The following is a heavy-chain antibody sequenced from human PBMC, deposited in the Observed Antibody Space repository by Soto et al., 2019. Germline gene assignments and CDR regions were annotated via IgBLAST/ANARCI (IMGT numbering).Heavy chain of an antibody. D-gene: IGHD3-22*01. V-gene: IGHV1-58*01. CDR3: AAAVSGYYDSSGYYYPISFDY. CDR1: GFTFTSSA. CDR2: IVVGSGNT. J-gene: IGHJ4*02. Sequence: GASVKVSCKASGFTFTSSAVQWVRQARGQRLEWIGWIVVGSGNTNYAQKFQERVTITRDMSTSTAYMELSSLRSEDTAVYYCAAAVSGYYDSSGYYYPISFDYWGQGTLVTVSS.